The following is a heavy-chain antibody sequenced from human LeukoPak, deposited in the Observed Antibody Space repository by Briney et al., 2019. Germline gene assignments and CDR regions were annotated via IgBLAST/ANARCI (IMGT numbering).Heavy chain of an antibody. CDR1: GFSFSSFA. D-gene: IGHD3-10*01. Sequence: GGSLRLSCAASGFSFSSFAMTWVRQAPGKGLEWVSAISGSGGSTYYADSVKGRFTISRDNSKNTLYLQMNSLRAEDTAVYYCAKGTYRGDYLNDYWGQGTLVTVSS. V-gene: IGHV3-23*01. CDR3: AKGTYRGDYLNDY. J-gene: IGHJ4*02. CDR2: ISGSGGST.